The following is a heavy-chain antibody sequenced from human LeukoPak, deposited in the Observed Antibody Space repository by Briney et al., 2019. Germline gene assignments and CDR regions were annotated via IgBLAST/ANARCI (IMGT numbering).Heavy chain of an antibody. V-gene: IGHV3-43*02. J-gene: IGHJ4*02. CDR2: ISGDGGST. D-gene: IGHD3-16*01. Sequence: GGSLRLSCAASGFTFDDYAMHWVRQAPGKGLEWVSLISGDGGSTYYADSVKGRFTISRDSSKNSLYLQMNSLRTEDTALYYCAKDLSVGGPTYYFDYWGQGTLVTVPS. CDR1: GFTFDDYA. CDR3: AKDLSVGGPTYYFDY.